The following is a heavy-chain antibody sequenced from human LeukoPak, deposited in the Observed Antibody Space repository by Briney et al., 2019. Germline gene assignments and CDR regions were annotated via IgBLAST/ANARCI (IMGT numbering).Heavy chain of an antibody. J-gene: IGHJ6*03. CDR3: ARVPNFGVVTYYYYYYMDV. CDR2: IYYSGST. CDR1: GGSISSHY. Sequence: KPSETLSLTCTVSGGSISSHYWSWIRQPPGKGLEWIGYIYYSGSTNYNPSLKSRVTISVDTSKNQFSLKLSSVTAADTAVYYCARVPNFGVVTYYYYYYMDVWGKGTTVTVSS. D-gene: IGHD3-3*01. V-gene: IGHV4-59*11.